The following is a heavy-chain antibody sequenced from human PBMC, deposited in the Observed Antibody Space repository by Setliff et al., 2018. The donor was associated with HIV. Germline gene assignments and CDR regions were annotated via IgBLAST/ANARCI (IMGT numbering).Heavy chain of an antibody. J-gene: IGHJ5*02. Sequence: PETLSLTCSISDASINSNNYYWVWIRQTPGKGLEWIGSIYYSGTAYYNPSLKSRLIISVDTSKNQFSLNLSSMSAADTAVYFCSRLTRSSSNSYKGRFDPWGQGTLVTVSS. CDR2: IYYSGTA. D-gene: IGHD2-15*01. CDR3: SRLTRSSSNSYKGRFDP. CDR1: DASINSNNYY. V-gene: IGHV4-39*01.